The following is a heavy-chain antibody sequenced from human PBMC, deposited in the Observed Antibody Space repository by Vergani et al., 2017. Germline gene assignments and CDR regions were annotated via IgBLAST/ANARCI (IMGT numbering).Heavy chain of an antibody. Sequence: QVQLQESGPGLVRPSETLSLTCTVSGGSLSGYYWNWIRQTPGEGLEWIGYVEDSGYFNYNPSLKTRVSMLSDTSNNQFSLMLSSVTVADTAVYYCARSIVSRNPPDYFDNWGQGTLVTVSS. V-gene: IGHV4-59*01. CDR1: GGSLSGYY. CDR3: ARSIVSRNPPDYFDN. CDR2: VEDSGYF. J-gene: IGHJ4*02. D-gene: IGHD1-14*01.